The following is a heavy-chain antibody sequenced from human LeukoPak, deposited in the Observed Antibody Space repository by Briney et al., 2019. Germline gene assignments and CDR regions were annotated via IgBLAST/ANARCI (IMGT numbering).Heavy chain of an antibody. J-gene: IGHJ4*02. CDR2: ISSSSSTI. CDR3: ARVLQQLVQDDY. Sequence: GGSLRLSCAASGFTFSSYSMNWVRQAPGKGLEWVSSISSSSSTIYYADSVKGRFTISRDNAKSSLYLQMNSLRAEDTAVYYCARVLQQLVQDDYWGQGTLVTVSS. CDR1: GFTFSSYS. V-gene: IGHV3-21*04. D-gene: IGHD6-13*01.